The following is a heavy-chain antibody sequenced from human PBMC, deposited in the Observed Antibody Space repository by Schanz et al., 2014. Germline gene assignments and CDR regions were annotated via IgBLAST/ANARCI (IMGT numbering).Heavy chain of an antibody. D-gene: IGHD6-13*01. V-gene: IGHV3-30*02. CDR1: GFNFRNYG. Sequence: QVQLVESGGGVVQPGRSLRLSCAASGFNFRNYGMHWVRQAPGKGLEWVANINQDGSEKYYVDSVKGRFTISRDNSKNTLYLQMNSLRAEDTAVYYCAKEKEEVAADGSFFDYWGQGTLVTVSS. CDR3: AKEKEEVAADGSFFDY. J-gene: IGHJ4*02. CDR2: INQDGSEK.